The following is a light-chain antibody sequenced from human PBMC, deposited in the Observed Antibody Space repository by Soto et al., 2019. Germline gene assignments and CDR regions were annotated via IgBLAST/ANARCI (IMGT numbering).Light chain of an antibody. V-gene: IGLV2-14*03. CDR1: SSDVGGYNY. CDR2: DVS. J-gene: IGLJ1*01. CDR3: SSYTTSNTRQIV. Sequence: QSALTQPASVSGSPGQSITISCTGNSSDVGGYNYVSWYQHHPGKAPKLMIFDVSNRPSGVSNRFSGSKSGNTASLTISGLQPEDEADYYCSSYTTSNTRQIVFGTVTKVTVL.